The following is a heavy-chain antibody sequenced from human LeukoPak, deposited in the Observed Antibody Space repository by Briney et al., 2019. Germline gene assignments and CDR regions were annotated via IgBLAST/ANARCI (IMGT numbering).Heavy chain of an antibody. CDR3: ARRRRATPRLCDY. J-gene: IGHJ4*02. CDR2: IYYSGST. CDR1: GGSLRSSNYY. D-gene: IGHD4/OR15-4a*01. V-gene: IGHV4-39*01. Sequence: SETLSLTCTVSGGSLRSSNYYWGWIRQPPGKGLEWIGSIYYSGSTYYNPSLKSRVTISVDTSKNEFSLKLSSVTAADTAVYYCARRRRATPRLCDYWGQGTLVTVSS.